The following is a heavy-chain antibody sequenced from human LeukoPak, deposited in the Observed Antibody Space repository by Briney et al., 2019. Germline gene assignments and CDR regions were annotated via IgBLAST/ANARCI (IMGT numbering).Heavy chain of an antibody. D-gene: IGHD2-2*01. CDR1: GFTFSSYA. Sequence: PGGSLRLSCAASGFTFSSYAMSWVRQAPGKELEWVSAISGSGGSTYYAGSVKGRFTISRDNSKNTLYLQMNSLRAEDTAVYYCAKDEIVVVPADGSSPTHAEYFQHWGQGTLVTVSS. CDR2: ISGSGGST. V-gene: IGHV3-23*01. J-gene: IGHJ1*01. CDR3: AKDEIVVVPADGSSPTHAEYFQH.